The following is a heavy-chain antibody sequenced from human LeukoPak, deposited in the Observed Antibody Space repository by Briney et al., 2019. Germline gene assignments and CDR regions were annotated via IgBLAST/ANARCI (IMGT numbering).Heavy chain of an antibody. J-gene: IGHJ4*02. CDR2: ISWNSGSI. CDR1: GFTFDDYA. D-gene: IGHD3-3*01. Sequence: GGSLRLSCAASGFTFDDYAMHWVRQAPGKGLEWVSGISWNSGSIGYADSVKGRFTISRDNAKNSLYLQMNSLRAEDMALYYCAKDRNSGSYDFWIGYYIFDYWGQGTLVTVSS. V-gene: IGHV3-9*03. CDR3: AKDRNSGSYDFWIGYYIFDY.